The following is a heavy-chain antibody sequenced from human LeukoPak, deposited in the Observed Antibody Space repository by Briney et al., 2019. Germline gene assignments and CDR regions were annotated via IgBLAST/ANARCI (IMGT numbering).Heavy chain of an antibody. J-gene: IGHJ1*01. V-gene: IGHV4-39*07. CDR3: ARASGIASRVAEYFQH. D-gene: IGHD6-13*01. Sequence: SETLSLTCTVSGGSISSSSYYWGWIRQPPGKGLEWIGSIYHSGSTYYNPSLKSRVTISVDRSKNQFSLKLSSVTAADTAVYYCARASGIASRVAEYFQHWGQGTLVTVSS. CDR1: GGSISSSSYY. CDR2: IYHSGST.